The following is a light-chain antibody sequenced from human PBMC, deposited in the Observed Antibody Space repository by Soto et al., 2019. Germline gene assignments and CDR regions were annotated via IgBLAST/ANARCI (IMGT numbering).Light chain of an antibody. J-gene: IGKJ5*01. CDR2: AAS. CDR3: QQTYITHPIT. CDR1: QGISDF. V-gene: IGKV1-39*01. Sequence: DIQMTQSPSSLSASVGDRFTITCRSSQGISDFLNWYQQKPGKAPKLLIYAASSLQSGVPSRFSGGGSGTDFTLTISSLQPEDFATYYCQQTYITHPITFGQGTRLEIK.